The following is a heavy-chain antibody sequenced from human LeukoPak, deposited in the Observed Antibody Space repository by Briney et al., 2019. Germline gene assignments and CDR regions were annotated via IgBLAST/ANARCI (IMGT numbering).Heavy chain of an antibody. Sequence: PSETLSLTCTVSGGSISSYYWSWIRQPPGQGLEWIGYIYYSGSTNYNPSLKSRVTISVDTSKNQFSLKLSSVTAADTAVYYCARVLMVRGVIITSVRAFDIWGQGTMVTVS. V-gene: IGHV4-59*01. CDR2: IYYSGST. CDR1: GGSISSYY. J-gene: IGHJ3*02. D-gene: IGHD3-10*01. CDR3: ARVLMVRGVIITSVRAFDI.